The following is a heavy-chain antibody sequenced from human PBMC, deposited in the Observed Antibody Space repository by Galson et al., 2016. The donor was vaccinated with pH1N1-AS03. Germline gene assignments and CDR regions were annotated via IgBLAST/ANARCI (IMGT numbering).Heavy chain of an antibody. CDR2: INSDGSST. D-gene: IGHD6-13*01. V-gene: IGHV3-74*01. CDR3: YSSSWDDAFDI. J-gene: IGHJ3*02. CDR1: GFTFSSYW. Sequence: SLRLSCAASGFTFSSYWMHWVRQAPGKGLVWVSRINSDGSSTSYADSVKGRFTISRDNAMNTLYLQMNSLRAEDTAVHYCYSSSWDDAFDIWGQGTMVTVSS.